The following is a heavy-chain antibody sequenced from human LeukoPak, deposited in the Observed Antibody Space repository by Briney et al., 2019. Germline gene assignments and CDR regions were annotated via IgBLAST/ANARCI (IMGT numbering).Heavy chain of an antibody. CDR1: GYIFTGYY. CDR2: ISPDGRAT. CDR3: VRGRDGYNP. D-gene: IGHD5-24*01. V-gene: IGHV1-2*02. J-gene: IGHJ4*02. Sequence: ASVKVSCKTSGYIFTGYYMHWVRQAPGQGLEWMGWISPDGRATNYAQKFRGTFTMTRDTSISTAYMELSSLTYDDTAVYYCVRGRDGYNPWGQGTLVTVSS.